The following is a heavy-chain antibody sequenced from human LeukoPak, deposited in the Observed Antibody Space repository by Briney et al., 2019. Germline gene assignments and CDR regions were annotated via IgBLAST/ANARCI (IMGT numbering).Heavy chain of an antibody. CDR3: ARDRGIAAVGGRGMDV. D-gene: IGHD6-13*01. J-gene: IGHJ6*02. Sequence: GGSLRLSCVASGFTFSSNTMSWVRQAPGKGLEWVSIMYSGNYIYYADSVKGRFTISRDNSKNTLFLQMNSLRAEDTAVYYCARDRGIAAVGGRGMDVWGQGTTVTVSS. CDR1: GFTFSSNT. V-gene: IGHV3-66*01. CDR2: MYSGNYI.